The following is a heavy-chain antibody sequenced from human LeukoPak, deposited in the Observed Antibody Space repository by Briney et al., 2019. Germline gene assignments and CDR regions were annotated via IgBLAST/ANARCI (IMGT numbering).Heavy chain of an antibody. D-gene: IGHD5-12*01. V-gene: IGHV4-39*01. Sequence: SETLSLTCTVSGDSMSISSYCWDWIRRPPGKGLEWIGNIYNSANTHYNPSLKTRITMSVDTAKNQFSLKLNSVTAADTAIYYCARHSRSAYTGYENAFDIWGQGTMVTVSS. J-gene: IGHJ3*02. CDR2: IYNSANT. CDR1: GDSMSISSYC. CDR3: ARHSRSAYTGYENAFDI.